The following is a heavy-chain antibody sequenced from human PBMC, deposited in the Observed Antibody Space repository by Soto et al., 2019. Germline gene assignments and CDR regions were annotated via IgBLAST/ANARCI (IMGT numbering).Heavy chain of an antibody. D-gene: IGHD3-16*01. V-gene: IGHV3-33*01. Sequence: QVQLVESGGGVVQPGRSLRLSCAASEFTFSSYGMHWVRQAPGKGLEWVAVIWYDGSNKYYADSVKGRFTISRDNSKNPLYLQMNSLRAEDTAVYYCAGGGDFDYWGQGTLVTVSS. CDR1: EFTFSSYG. CDR3: AGGGDFDY. CDR2: IWYDGSNK. J-gene: IGHJ4*02.